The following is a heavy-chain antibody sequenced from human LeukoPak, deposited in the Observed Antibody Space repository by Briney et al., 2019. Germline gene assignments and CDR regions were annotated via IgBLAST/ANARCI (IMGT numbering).Heavy chain of an antibody. Sequence: SVKVSCKASGGTFSSYAISWVRQAPGQGLEWMGGVIPIFGTANYAQKFQGRVTITTDESTSTAYMELSSLRSEDTAVYYCARGEYTYGYWGYFDYWGQGTLVTVSS. D-gene: IGHD5-18*01. CDR2: VIPIFGTA. CDR3: ARGEYTYGYWGYFDY. CDR1: GGTFSSYA. J-gene: IGHJ4*02. V-gene: IGHV1-69*05.